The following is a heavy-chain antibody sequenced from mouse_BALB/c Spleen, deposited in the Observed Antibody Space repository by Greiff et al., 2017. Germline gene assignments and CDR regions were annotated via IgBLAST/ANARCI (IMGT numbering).Heavy chain of an antibody. CDR1: GYTFTSYW. CDR3: TRGVHWYFDV. V-gene: IGHV1S22*01. CDR2: IYPGSGST. Sequence: LQQPGSELVRPGASVKLSCKASGYTFTSYWMHWVKQRHGQGLEWTGNIYPGSGSTNYDEKFKSKGTLTVDTSSSTAYMHLSSLTSEDSAVYYCTRGVHWYFDVWGAGTTVTVSS. J-gene: IGHJ1*01.